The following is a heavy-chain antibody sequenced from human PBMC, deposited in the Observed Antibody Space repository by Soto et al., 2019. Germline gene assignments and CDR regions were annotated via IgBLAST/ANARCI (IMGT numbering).Heavy chain of an antibody. J-gene: IGHJ4*02. CDR2: IYHSGTT. D-gene: IGHD4-4*01. CDR3: ARLGYSNYFDD. V-gene: IGHV4-38-2*01. CDR1: GPSISSGFY. Sequence: SETLSLTCVVSGPSISSGFYWGCIRQPPGKGLEWIGTIYHSGTTYYNPSLKSRVTISVDTSKNQFSLKLSSVTAADTAVYYCARLGYSNYFDDWGQGTLVTVS.